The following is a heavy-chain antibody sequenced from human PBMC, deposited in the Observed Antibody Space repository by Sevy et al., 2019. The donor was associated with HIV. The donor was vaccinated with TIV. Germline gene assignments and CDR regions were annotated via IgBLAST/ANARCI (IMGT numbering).Heavy chain of an antibody. CDR2: IWYDGSNK. J-gene: IGHJ3*02. Sequence: GGSLRLSCAASGFTFSSYGMHWVRQAPGKGLEWVAVIWYDGSNKYYADSVKGRFTISRDNSKNTLYLQMNSLTAEDTAVYYCARDSDTAMVTGAFDIWGQGTMVTVSS. CDR1: GFTFSSYG. D-gene: IGHD5-18*01. V-gene: IGHV3-33*01. CDR3: ARDSDTAMVTGAFDI.